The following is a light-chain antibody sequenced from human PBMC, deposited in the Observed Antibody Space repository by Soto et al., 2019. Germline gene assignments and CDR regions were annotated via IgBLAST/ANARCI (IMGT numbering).Light chain of an antibody. CDR2: GAS. Sequence: EIVLTQSPGTLSLSPGERATLSCRASQSVGSDFLAWYQQRPGQPPRILIFGASGRATGIPDRFSGSGSGTDFTLTISRLEPADFAVYFCQQYNNWPPWTFGHGTKVEIK. V-gene: IGKV3-20*01. CDR1: QSVGSDF. J-gene: IGKJ1*01. CDR3: QQYNNWPPWT.